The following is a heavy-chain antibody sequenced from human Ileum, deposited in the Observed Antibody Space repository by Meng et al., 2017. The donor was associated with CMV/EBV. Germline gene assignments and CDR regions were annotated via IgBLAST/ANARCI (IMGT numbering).Heavy chain of an antibody. Sequence: VYLHGSGQVLVRPSGALSLTCRVSGGSMSGYYWGWIRQPAGKGLEWIGRIYVSVSTDYNPSLKSRATMSVDTSKKQFSLRLTSVTAADTAVYFCAREVDVDGAVPQKGGYYYDYWGQGILVTVSS. J-gene: IGHJ4*02. CDR3: AREVDVDGAVPQKGGYYYDY. D-gene: IGHD3-3*01. CDR1: GGSMSGYY. V-gene: IGHV4-4*07. CDR2: IYVSVST.